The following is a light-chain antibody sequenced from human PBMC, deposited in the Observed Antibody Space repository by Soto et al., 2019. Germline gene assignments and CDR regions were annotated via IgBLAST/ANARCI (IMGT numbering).Light chain of an antibody. Sequence: QSALTQPASVSGSPGQSITISCTGTTSDIGTYNYVSWYQQYPGKAPKLMIYEVTNRPSGVSNRFSGSKSGNTASLTISGLQSEDEADYSCSSYTRSNTMVFGGGTKVTVL. CDR2: EVT. CDR1: TSDIGTYNY. CDR3: SSYTRSNTMV. V-gene: IGLV2-14*01. J-gene: IGLJ2*01.